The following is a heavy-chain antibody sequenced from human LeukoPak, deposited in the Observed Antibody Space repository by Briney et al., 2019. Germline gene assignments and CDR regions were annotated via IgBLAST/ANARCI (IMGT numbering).Heavy chain of an antibody. CDR1: GGPFSGYY. CDR2: NNHSGST. CDR3: ARGGADIVVVPAARLHYYYYGMDV. Sequence: SDTLSLTCAVYGGPFSGYYWSWIRQPPGKGLEWIGENNHSGSTNYNPSLKSRVTISVDTSKNQFSLKLSSVTAADTAVYYCARGGADIVVVPAARLHYYYYGMDVWGKGTTVTVSS. D-gene: IGHD2-2*01. J-gene: IGHJ6*04. V-gene: IGHV4-34*01.